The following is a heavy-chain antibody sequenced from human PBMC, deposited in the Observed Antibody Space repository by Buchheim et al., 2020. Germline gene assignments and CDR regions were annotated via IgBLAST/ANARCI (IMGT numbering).Heavy chain of an antibody. Sequence: EVQLVESGGGLVQPGGSLRLSCAASGFTFSSYWMSWVRQAPGKGLEWVANIKQDGSEKYYVDSVKGRFTISRDNAKKSLYLQMNSLRAEDTAVYYCARGSSGDYVWGSYRLFDYWGQGTL. J-gene: IGHJ4*02. CDR2: IKQDGSEK. V-gene: IGHV3-7*01. CDR1: GFTFSSYW. CDR3: ARGSSGDYVWGSYRLFDY. D-gene: IGHD3-16*02.